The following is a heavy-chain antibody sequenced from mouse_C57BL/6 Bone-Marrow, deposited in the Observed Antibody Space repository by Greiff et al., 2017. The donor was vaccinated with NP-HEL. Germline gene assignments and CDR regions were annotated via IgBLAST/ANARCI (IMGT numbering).Heavy chain of an antibody. Sequence: QVQLQQSGAELVRPGASVTLSCKASGYTFTDYEMHWVKQTPVHGLEWIGAIDPATGGTAYNQKFQGKAILTADKSSRTAYMELRSLTSEDAAVYYCTPYDGYSFAYWGQGTLVTVSA. J-gene: IGHJ3*01. V-gene: IGHV1-15*01. CDR2: IDPATGGT. D-gene: IGHD2-3*01. CDR1: GYTFTDYE. CDR3: TPYDGYSFAY.